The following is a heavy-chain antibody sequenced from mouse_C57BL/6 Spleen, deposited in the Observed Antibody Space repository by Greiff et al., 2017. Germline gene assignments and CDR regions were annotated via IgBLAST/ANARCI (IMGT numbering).Heavy chain of an antibody. D-gene: IGHD1-1*01. Sequence: VQRVESGPELVKPGASVKISCKASGYAFSSSWMNWVKQRPGKGLEWIGRIYPGDGDTNYNGKFKGKATLTADKSSSTAYMQLSSLTSEDSAVYFCARPYGSRSYYAMDYWGQGTSVTVSS. J-gene: IGHJ4*01. V-gene: IGHV1-82*01. CDR2: IYPGDGDT. CDR1: GYAFSSSW. CDR3: ARPYGSRSYYAMDY.